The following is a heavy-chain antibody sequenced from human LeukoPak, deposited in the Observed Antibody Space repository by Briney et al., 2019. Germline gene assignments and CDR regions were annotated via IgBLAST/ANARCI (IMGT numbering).Heavy chain of an antibody. CDR3: AKDSYSEGDF. CDR2: IKNDGAVK. J-gene: IGHJ4*02. D-gene: IGHD5-12*01. CDR1: GFTFSYHW. Sequence: GGSLTLSCAASGFTFSYHWMTWVRQAPGKGLEWVANIKNDGAVKNYVDSVKGRFTISRDNAKNSLYLQMNSLRAEDTAVYYCAKDSYSEGDFWGQGVLVTVSS. V-gene: IGHV3-7*01.